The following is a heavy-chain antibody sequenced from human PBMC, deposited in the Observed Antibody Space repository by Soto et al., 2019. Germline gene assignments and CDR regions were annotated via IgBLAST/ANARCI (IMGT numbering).Heavy chain of an antibody. D-gene: IGHD1-7*01. CDR3: ARVDFGGNSYYFDY. CDR1: GFTFSDYG. J-gene: IGHJ4*02. V-gene: IGHV3-33*01. CDR2: VWFDGSIQ. Sequence: SLRLSCVASGFTFSDYGIHWVRQAPDKGLEWVAVVWFDGSIQYYGDSVKGRFTISRDNSNNTVDLQMNNLRAEDTAVYYCARVDFGGNSYYFDYWGQGTPVPVSS.